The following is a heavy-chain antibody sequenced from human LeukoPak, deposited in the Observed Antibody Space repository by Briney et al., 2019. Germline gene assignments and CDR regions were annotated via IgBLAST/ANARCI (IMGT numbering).Heavy chain of an antibody. Sequence: GGSLRLSCAASGFTFSDYYMSWIRQAPEKGLEWVSYISSSGSTIYYADSVKGRFTISRDNAKNSLHLQMNSLRAEDTAVYYCARGPQYYDFWSGYSPWGQGTLVTVSS. J-gene: IGHJ5*02. V-gene: IGHV3-11*01. CDR2: ISSSGSTI. CDR3: ARGPQYYDFWSGYSP. CDR1: GFTFSDYY. D-gene: IGHD3-3*01.